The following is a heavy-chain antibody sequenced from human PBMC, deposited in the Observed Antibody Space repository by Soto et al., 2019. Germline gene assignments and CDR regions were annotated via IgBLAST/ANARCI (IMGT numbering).Heavy chain of an antibody. CDR1: GGTFSNYV. CDR2: IIPIFGPP. Sequence: QVQLVQSGAEVKKPGSSVKVSCKASGGTFSNYVINWVRQAPGQGLEWMGGIIPIFGPPNYAQKFQGRVTITAEESTSTAYMELSSLTSEDTAVYYCARALGYCSSTSCYRGDNWFDPWGQGTLVTVSS. V-gene: IGHV1-69*01. CDR3: ARALGYCSSTSCYRGDNWFDP. J-gene: IGHJ5*02. D-gene: IGHD2-2*02.